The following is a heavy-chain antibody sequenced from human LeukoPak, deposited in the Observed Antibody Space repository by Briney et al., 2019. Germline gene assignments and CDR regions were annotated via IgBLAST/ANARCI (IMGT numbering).Heavy chain of an antibody. CDR2: MNPDSANT. CDR3: VRSTMGVRRTNDY. V-gene: IGHV1-8*01. CDR1: GYSFTSYD. J-gene: IGHJ4*02. D-gene: IGHD3-10*01. Sequence: ASVKVSCKASGYSFTSYDINWVRQATGQGLEWMGWMNPDSANTGYAQKFQGRVTMTRDTSISTAYMELSSLRSDGTAVYYCVRSTMGVRRTNDYWGQGTLVTVSS.